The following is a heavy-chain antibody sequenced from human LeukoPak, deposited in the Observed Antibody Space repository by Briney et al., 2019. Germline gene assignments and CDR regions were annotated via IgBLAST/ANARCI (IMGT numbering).Heavy chain of an antibody. Sequence: GRSLTLSCAASGFTFNDYAMHWVRQVPGKCLEWIGGVNRNSDTIAYGDSVKGRFTISRDNARNSLYLQMNSVRTEDTALYYCAKDLAVGTTPRVYAFDVWGQGTMVTVS. D-gene: IGHD1-26*01. CDR2: VNRNSDTI. V-gene: IGHV3-9*01. CDR3: AKDLAVGTTPRVYAFDV. J-gene: IGHJ3*01. CDR1: GFTFNDYA.